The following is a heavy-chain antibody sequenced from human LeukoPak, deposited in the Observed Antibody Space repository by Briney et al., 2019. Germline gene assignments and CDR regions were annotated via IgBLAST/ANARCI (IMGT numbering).Heavy chain of an antibody. J-gene: IGHJ4*02. V-gene: IGHV3-23*01. D-gene: IGHD6-19*01. CDR1: GFTFSSYA. CDR3: AKEDRIAVAGTEDGGDY. CDR2: ISGSGGST. Sequence: GGSLRLSCAASGFTFSSYAMSWVRQAPGKGLEWVSAISGSGGSTYYADSVKGRFTISRDNSKNTMYLQMNSLRAEDTAVYYCAKEDRIAVAGTEDGGDYWGQGTLVTVSS.